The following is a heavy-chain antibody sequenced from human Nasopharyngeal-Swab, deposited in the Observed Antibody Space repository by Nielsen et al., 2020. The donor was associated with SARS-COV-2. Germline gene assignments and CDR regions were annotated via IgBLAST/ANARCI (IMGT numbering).Heavy chain of an antibody. Sequence: SETLSLTCAVYGGSFSGYYWSWIRQPPGKGLEWIGEINHSGSTKYNPSLKSRLTISVDTSNNQFSLKLTSVTAADTGVYYCARIKSGPYSSLYYYGLDVWGPGTTVTVSS. V-gene: IGHV4-34*01. J-gene: IGHJ6*02. CDR1: GGSFSGYY. D-gene: IGHD1-26*01. CDR2: INHSGST. CDR3: ARIKSGPYSSLYYYGLDV.